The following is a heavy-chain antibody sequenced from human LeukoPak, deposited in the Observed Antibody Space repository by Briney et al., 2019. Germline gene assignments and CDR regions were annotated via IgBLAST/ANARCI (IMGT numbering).Heavy chain of an antibody. Sequence: SETLSLTCAVSGYSISSGYYWGWIRQPPGKGLEWIGSIYHSGSTYYNPSLKSRVTISVDTSKNQFSLKLSSVSAGDTAVYYCASLGITMVRGVIIEGGLFDYWGQGTLVTVSS. D-gene: IGHD3-10*01. CDR2: IYHSGST. V-gene: IGHV4-38-2*01. J-gene: IGHJ4*02. CDR1: GYSISSGYY. CDR3: ASLGITMVRGVIIEGGLFDY.